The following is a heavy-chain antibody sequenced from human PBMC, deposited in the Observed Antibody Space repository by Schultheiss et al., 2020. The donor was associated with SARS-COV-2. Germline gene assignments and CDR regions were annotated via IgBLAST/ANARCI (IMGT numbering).Heavy chain of an antibody. Sequence: GGSLRLSCADSGFIFSSYSMNWVRQAPGKGLEWVSSISSSSSYIYYADSVKGRFTISRDNAKNSLYLQMNSLRAEDTAVYYCASSIGYCTGGVCALWGKGTTVTVSS. CDR3: ASSIGYCTGGVCAL. J-gene: IGHJ6*04. CDR1: GFIFSSYS. D-gene: IGHD2-8*02. V-gene: IGHV3-21*01. CDR2: ISSSSSYI.